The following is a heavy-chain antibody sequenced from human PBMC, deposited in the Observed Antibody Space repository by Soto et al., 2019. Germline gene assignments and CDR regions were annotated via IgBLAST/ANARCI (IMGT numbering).Heavy chain of an antibody. D-gene: IGHD4-4*01. V-gene: IGHV1-46*04. Sequence: QVHLVQSGAEVKKPGASVMVSCKSSGYTFTRYYMHWVRQAPGQGLEWMGIINPSGGSTTYAQKLQDRVTMTRDTSTSTVYMELSSLRSEDTAVYYCARDRDYSNYGHYYYGMDVWGQGTTVTVSS. CDR3: ARDRDYSNYGHYYYGMDV. CDR2: INPSGGST. J-gene: IGHJ6*02. CDR1: GYTFTRYY.